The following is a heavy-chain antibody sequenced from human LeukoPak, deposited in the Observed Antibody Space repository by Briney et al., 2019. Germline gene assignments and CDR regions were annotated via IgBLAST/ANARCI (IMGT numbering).Heavy chain of an antibody. CDR3: ANDDARGFGEPSPYDY. D-gene: IGHD3-10*01. J-gene: IGHJ4*02. Sequence: GGSLRRSFVASGFAFRNYGMHWVRQAPGKGRECVAVISYDGINTHYADSVKGRFTISKDNSKNTLYLQLNTLRPEDTAVYYCANDDARGFGEPSPYDYWGQGTRVILSS. V-gene: IGHV3-30*18. CDR2: ISYDGINT. CDR1: GFAFRNYG.